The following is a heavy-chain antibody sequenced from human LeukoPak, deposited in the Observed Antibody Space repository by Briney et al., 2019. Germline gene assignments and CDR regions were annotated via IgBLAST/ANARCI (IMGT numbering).Heavy chain of an antibody. D-gene: IGHD3-22*01. CDR1: GYTFTGYY. CDR3: ARNFYFDSGGYYHY. CDR2: INPNSGGT. J-gene: IGHJ4*02. Sequence: GSVKVSCKASGYTFTGYYMHWVRPAPGQGLEWMGWINPNSGGTNYAQKFQASVTMTRDTSISTAYMELSRLRSDDTAVYYCARNFYFDSGGYYHYGGQASSATVSS. V-gene: IGHV1-2*04.